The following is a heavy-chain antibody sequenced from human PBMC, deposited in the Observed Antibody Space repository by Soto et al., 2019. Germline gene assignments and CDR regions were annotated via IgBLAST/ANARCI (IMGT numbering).Heavy chain of an antibody. V-gene: IGHV4-59*01. CDR2: IYYSGST. Sequence: SETLSLTCTVSGGSISSYYWSWIRQPPGKGLEWIGYIYYSGSTNYNPSLKSRVTISVDTSKNQFSLKLSSLTAADTAVYYCARVFLSLVWGVYYGVLYYYSVMDFWAKGTTVTVSS. D-gene: IGHD3-16*01. J-gene: IGHJ6*04. CDR1: GGSISSYY. CDR3: ARVFLSLVWGVYYGVLYYYSVMDF.